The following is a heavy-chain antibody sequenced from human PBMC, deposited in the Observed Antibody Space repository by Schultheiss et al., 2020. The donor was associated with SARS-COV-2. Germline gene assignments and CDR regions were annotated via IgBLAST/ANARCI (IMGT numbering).Heavy chain of an antibody. D-gene: IGHD5-24*01. Sequence: GESLKISCAASGFTFSNAWMSWVRQAPGKGLEWVSYISSSSSTIYYADSVKGRFTISRDNAKNSLYLQMNSLRAEDTAVYYCAREEGDGYILDFDYWGQGTLVTVSS. CDR2: ISSSSSTI. CDR3: AREEGDGYILDFDY. V-gene: IGHV3-48*04. J-gene: IGHJ4*02. CDR1: GFTFSNAW.